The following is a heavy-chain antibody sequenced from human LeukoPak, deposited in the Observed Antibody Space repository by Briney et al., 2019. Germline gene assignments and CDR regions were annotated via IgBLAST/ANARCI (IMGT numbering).Heavy chain of an antibody. J-gene: IGHJ4*02. CDR3: ARGTTRYTTTYYFDY. V-gene: IGHV4-59*01. CDR2: IYYSGDT. D-gene: IGHD2-2*02. Sequence: SETLSLTCTVSGTSISTYYWSWIRQPPGEGLEWIGYIYYSGDTNYNPSLKSRFTMSVDTSKNQFSLKLSSLTAADTALFYCARGTTRYTTTYYFDYWGQGTLVTVSS. CDR1: GTSISTYY.